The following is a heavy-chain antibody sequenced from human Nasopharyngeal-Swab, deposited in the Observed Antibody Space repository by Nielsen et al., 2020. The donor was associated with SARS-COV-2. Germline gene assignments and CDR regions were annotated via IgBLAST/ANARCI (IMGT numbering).Heavy chain of an antibody. Sequence: SVKVSCKASGCTFSSYAISWVRQAPGQGLEWMGGIIPIFGTANYAQKFQGRVTITADESTSTAYMELSSLRSEDTAVYYCLWSPTGDLTWYFDLWGRGTLVTVSS. CDR2: IIPIFGTA. J-gene: IGHJ2*01. CDR3: LWSPTGDLTWYFDL. CDR1: GCTFSSYA. V-gene: IGHV1-69*13. D-gene: IGHD7-27*01.